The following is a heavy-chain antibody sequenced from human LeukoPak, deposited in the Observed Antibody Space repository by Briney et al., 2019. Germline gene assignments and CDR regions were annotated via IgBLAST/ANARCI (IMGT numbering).Heavy chain of an antibody. CDR1: GPSISSGSY. V-gene: IGHV4-38-2*01. J-gene: IGHJ4*02. Sequence: PSETLSLTCAVSGPSISSGSYWGWIRQPPGKGLEWIGSIYHSGSTYYNPSLKSRVTISVDTSKNQFSLKLNSVTAADTAVYYCARHPGPDYWGQGTLVTVSS. CDR3: ARHPGPDY. CDR2: IYHSGST.